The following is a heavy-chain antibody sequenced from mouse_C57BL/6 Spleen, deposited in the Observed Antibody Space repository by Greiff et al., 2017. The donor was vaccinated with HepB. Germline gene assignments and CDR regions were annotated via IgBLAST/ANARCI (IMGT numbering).Heavy chain of an antibody. CDR3: ARGGSSYDLAY. Sequence: VKLQQSGAELVKPGASVKISCKASGYAFSSYWMNWVKQRPGKGLEWIGQIYPGDGDTNYNGKFKGKATLTADKSSSTAYMQLSSLTSEDSAVYFCARGGSSYDLAYWGQGTLVTVSA. D-gene: IGHD1-1*01. V-gene: IGHV1-80*01. J-gene: IGHJ3*01. CDR2: IYPGDGDT. CDR1: GYAFSSYW.